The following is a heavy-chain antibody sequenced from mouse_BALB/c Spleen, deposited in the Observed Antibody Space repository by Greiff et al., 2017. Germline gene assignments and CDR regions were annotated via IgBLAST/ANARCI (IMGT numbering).Heavy chain of an antibody. Sequence: VQGVESGPGLVAPSQSLSITCTVSGFSLTGYGVNWVRQPPGKGLEWLGMIWGDGSTDYNSALKSRLSISKDNSKSQVFLKMNSLQTDDTARYYCARIYGSRGMDYWGQGTSVTVSS. CDR3: ARIYGSRGMDY. D-gene: IGHD1-1*01. J-gene: IGHJ4*01. CDR1: GFSLTGYG. V-gene: IGHV2-6-7*01. CDR2: IWGDGST.